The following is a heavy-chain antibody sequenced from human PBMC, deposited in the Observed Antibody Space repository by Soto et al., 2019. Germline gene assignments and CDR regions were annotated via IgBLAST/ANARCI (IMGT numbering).Heavy chain of an antibody. J-gene: IGHJ4*02. V-gene: IGHV4-59*01. D-gene: IGHD2-15*01. Sequence: SETLSLTCTVSGRSISRYYCSWIRQPPGKGLEWIGYIYYSRSTNYNTSLKSRVTISVDTSKNQFSLKLSSVTAADTAVYSCAREYCSGGSCYDYFDYWGQGTLVTVSS. CDR2: IYYSRST. CDR1: GRSISRYY. CDR3: AREYCSGGSCYDYFDY.